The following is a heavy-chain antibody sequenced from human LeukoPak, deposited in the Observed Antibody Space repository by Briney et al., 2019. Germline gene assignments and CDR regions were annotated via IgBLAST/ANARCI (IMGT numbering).Heavy chain of an antibody. J-gene: IGHJ4*02. CDR3: ASLRRQRIDY. D-gene: IGHD5-24*01. CDR1: GYSISSGYY. V-gene: IGHV4-38-2*02. Sequence: SETLSLTCTVSGYSISSGYYWGWIRQPPGKGLEWIGSIYHSGSTYYNPSLKSRVTISVDTSKNQFSLKLSSVTAADTAVYYCASLRRQRIDYWGQGALVTVSS. CDR2: IYHSGST.